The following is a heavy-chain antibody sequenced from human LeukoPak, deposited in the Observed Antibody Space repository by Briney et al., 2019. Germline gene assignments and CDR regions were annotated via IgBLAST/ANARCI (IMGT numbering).Heavy chain of an antibody. CDR3: AKGSKGGMIVPGERPKYFQN. V-gene: IGHV3-23*01. J-gene: IGHJ1*01. CDR1: GFSFSNYW. CDR2: ISGSGGRT. Sequence: GGSLRLSCAASGFSFSNYWMHWVRQAPGKGLVWVSGISGSGGRTYDADSVKGRFTISRDNSKNTLYLQTNSLRAEDTAVYYCAKGSKGGMIVPGERPKYFQNWGQGTLVTVSS. D-gene: IGHD3-10*01.